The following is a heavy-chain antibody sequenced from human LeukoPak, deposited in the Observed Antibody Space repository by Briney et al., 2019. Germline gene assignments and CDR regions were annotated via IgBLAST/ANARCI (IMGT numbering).Heavy chain of an antibody. V-gene: IGHV3-23*01. CDR2: ISGSGGNT. J-gene: IGHJ4*02. CDR3: AKVRYDSSGYQSPYFDY. D-gene: IGHD3-22*01. Sequence: PGGSLRLSCAASGITFRNNAMSWVRQAPGKGLEWVSAISGSGGNTYYADSVKGRFTISRDNSKNTLYLQMNSLRAEDTAVYYCAKVRYDSSGYQSPYFDYWGQGTLVTVSP. CDR1: GITFRNNA.